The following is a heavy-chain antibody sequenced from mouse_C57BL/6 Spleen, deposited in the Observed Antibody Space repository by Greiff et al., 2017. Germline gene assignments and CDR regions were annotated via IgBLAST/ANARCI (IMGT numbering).Heavy chain of an antibody. CDR1: GYTFTSYW. CDR3: ARSLLGAMDY. J-gene: IGHJ4*01. Sequence: ESGAELVKPGASVKMSCKASGYTFTSYWITWVKQRPGQGLEWIGDIYPGCGSTNYNEKFKSKATLTVDTSSSTAYMQLSSLTSEDSAVYDCARSLLGAMDYWGQGTSVTVSA. D-gene: IGHD1-1*01. CDR2: IYPGCGST. V-gene: IGHV1-55*01.